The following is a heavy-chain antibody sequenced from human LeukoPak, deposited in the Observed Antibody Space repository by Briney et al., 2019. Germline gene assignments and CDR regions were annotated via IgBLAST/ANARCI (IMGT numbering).Heavy chain of an antibody. D-gene: IGHD2-2*01. V-gene: IGHV1-18*01. CDR2: ISAYNGKT. J-gene: IGHJ5*02. CDR1: GYTFTTYG. Sequence: ASVKVSCKASGYTFTTYGISWVRQAPGQGLEWMGWISAYNGKTNYVQNLQGRVTMTTDTSTGTAYMELRSLRSDDTAVYYCARAGSSIGGWFDPWGQGTLVTVSS. CDR3: ARAGSSIGGWFDP.